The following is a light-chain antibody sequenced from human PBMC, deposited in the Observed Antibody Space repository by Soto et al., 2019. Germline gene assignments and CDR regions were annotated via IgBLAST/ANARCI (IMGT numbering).Light chain of an antibody. CDR1: SSDVGSYNL. J-gene: IGLJ2*01. CDR3: CSYAGSSTLV. V-gene: IGLV2-23*01. CDR2: EGS. Sequence: QSVLTQPASVSGSPGQSITISCTGTSSDVGSYNLVSWYQQHPGKAPKLMIYEGSKRPSGVSNRFSGSKTGITASLTISGIQAEEEADYYCCSYAGSSTLVFGGGTKLTAL.